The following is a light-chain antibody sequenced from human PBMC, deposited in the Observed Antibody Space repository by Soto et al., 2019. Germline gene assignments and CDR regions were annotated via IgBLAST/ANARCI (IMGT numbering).Light chain of an antibody. CDR2: GNS. V-gene: IGLV1-40*01. CDR3: HSYDSSLSGFYV. Sequence: QSVLTQPPSVSGAPGQRVTISCTASSSNIGAGYDVHWYQQLPGTAPKLLIYGNSNRPSGVPDRFSGSKSGTSASLAITGRQAEDEADYYCHSYDSSLSGFYVFVTGTKLTVL. J-gene: IGLJ1*01. CDR1: SSNIGAGYD.